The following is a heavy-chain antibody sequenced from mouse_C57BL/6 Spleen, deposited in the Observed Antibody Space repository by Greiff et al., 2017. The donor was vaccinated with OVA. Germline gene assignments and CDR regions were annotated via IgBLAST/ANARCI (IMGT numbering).Heavy chain of an antibody. D-gene: IGHD1-1*02. V-gene: IGHV1-81*01. Sequence: VQLQQSGAELARPGASVKLSCKASGYTFTSYGISWVKQRTGQGLEWIGEIYPRSGNTYYNEKFKGKATLTADKSSSPAYMELRSLTSEDSAVYFCARRGSLAYWGQGTLVTVSA. CDR1: GYTFTSYG. J-gene: IGHJ3*01. CDR3: ARRGSLAY. CDR2: IYPRSGNT.